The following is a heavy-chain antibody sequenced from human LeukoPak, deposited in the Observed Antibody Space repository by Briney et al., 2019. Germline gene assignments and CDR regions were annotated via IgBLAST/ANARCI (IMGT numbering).Heavy chain of an antibody. V-gene: IGHV3-23*01. J-gene: IGHJ4*02. Sequence: GGSLRLCCAASGFTFSSYAMSWVRQAPGKGLEWVSAISGSGGSTYYADSVKGRFTISRDNSKNTLYLQMNSLRAEDTAVYYCARELIAAPYFDYWGQGTLVTVSS. D-gene: IGHD6-13*01. CDR2: ISGSGGST. CDR1: GFTFSSYA. CDR3: ARELIAAPYFDY.